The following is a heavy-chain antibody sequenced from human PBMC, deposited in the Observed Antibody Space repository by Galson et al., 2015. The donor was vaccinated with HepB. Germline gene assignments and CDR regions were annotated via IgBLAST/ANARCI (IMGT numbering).Heavy chain of an antibody. J-gene: IGHJ5*02. V-gene: IGHV4-34*01. D-gene: IGHD2-2*01. Sequence: TLSLTCAVYGGSFSGYYWIWIRQPPGKGLEWIGEINHSGSTNHNPSLKSRVTISVDTSKNQFSLKLNSVTAADTAVYYCARGASTPYCSSTSCYLWFDPWGQGTLVTVSS. CDR2: INHSGST. CDR1: GGSFSGYY. CDR3: ARGASTPYCSSTSCYLWFDP.